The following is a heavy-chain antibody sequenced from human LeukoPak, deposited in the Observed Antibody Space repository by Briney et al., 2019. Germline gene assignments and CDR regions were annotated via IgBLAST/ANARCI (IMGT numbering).Heavy chain of an antibody. D-gene: IGHD4-23*01. CDR1: GFIFSTYW. V-gene: IGHV3-7*02. CDR3: ARGGLRWTPMDY. CDR2: ISGDGSER. Sequence: GGSLRLSCAASGFIFSTYWMNWVRQAPGKGLEWVAGISGDGSERDYVDSVRGRFTISRDNAKNSLYLQMNSLRDEDTAVYYCARGGLRWTPMDYWGQGTLVTVSS. J-gene: IGHJ4*02.